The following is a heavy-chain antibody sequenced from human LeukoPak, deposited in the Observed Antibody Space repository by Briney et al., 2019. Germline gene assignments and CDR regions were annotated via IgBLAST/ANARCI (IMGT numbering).Heavy chain of an antibody. CDR1: GYTFTGYY. J-gene: IGHJ4*02. CDR2: INPNSGGT. V-gene: IGHV1-2*02. Sequence: GASVKVSCKAFGYTFTGYYMHWVRQAPGQGLEWMGWINPNSGGTNYAQKFQGRVTMTRDTSISTAYMELSRLRSDDTAVYYCARSGIYYYGSGSYYKWGQGTLVTVSS. CDR3: ARSGIYYYGSGSYYK. D-gene: IGHD3-10*01.